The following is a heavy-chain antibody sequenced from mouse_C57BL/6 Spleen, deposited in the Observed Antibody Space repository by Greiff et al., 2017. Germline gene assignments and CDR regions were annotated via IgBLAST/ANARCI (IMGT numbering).Heavy chain of an antibody. J-gene: IGHJ4*01. CDR2: INPNSGST. Sequence: QVQLQQPGAELVKPGASVKLSCKASGYTFTSYWMNWVKQRPGQGLEWIGLINPNSGSTNYNEKLKIKATLTVDKSSSTAYMQLSSLTSEDSAVYYCARSYAMDYWGQGTSVTVSS. V-gene: IGHV1-64*01. CDR3: ARSYAMDY. CDR1: GYTFTSYW.